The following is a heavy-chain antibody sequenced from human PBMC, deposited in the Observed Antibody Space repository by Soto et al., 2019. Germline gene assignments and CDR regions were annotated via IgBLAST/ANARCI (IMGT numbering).Heavy chain of an antibody. D-gene: IGHD5-18*01. CDR3: ARGSGYSYGPIDY. V-gene: IGHV4-31*03. CDR1: GGSISGGGFY. Sequence: SETLSLTCTVSGGSISGGGFYWTWIRHYPGEGLEWIGCIYYSGTTHYNPSLKSRITISLDPSNNRFSLQVRSVTAADTAVYYCARGSGYSYGPIDYWGQGTLVTVSS. CDR2: IYYSGTT. J-gene: IGHJ4*02.